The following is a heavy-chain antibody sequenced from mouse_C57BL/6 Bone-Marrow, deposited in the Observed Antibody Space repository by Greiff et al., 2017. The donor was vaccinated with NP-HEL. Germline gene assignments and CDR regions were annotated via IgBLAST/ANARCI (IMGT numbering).Heavy chain of an antibody. J-gene: IGHJ3*01. CDR2: ISSGGSYT. V-gene: IGHV5-6*01. D-gene: IGHD1-1*01. CDR1: GFTFSSYG. CDR3: ARHRSFIYYPVWFAY. Sequence: EVKVVESGGDLVKPGGSLKLSCAASGFTFSSYGMSWVRQTPDKRLEWVATISSGGSYTYYPDSVKGRFTISRDNAKNTLYLQMSSLKSEDTAMYYCARHRSFIYYPVWFAYWGQGTLVTVSA.